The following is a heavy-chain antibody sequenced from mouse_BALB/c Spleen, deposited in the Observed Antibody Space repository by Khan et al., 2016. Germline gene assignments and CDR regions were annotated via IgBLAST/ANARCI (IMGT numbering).Heavy chain of an antibody. D-gene: IGHD2-4*01. CDR2: ISYSGST. J-gene: IGHJ4*01. Sequence: EVQLQESGPGLVKPSQSLSLTCTVTGYSITSDYAWNWIRQFPGNKLEWMGYISYSGSTSYNPSLKSRISITRDTSKNQFFLQLNSVTTEDTATXYCARGGLVYAMDYWGQGTSVTVSS. V-gene: IGHV3-2*02. CDR1: GYSITSDYA. CDR3: ARGGLVYAMDY.